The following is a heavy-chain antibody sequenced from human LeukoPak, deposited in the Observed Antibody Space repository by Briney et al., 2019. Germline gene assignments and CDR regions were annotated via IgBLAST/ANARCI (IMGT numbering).Heavy chain of an antibody. V-gene: IGHV1-69*13. CDR1: GGTFSSYA. D-gene: IGHD3-10*01. CDR2: IIPIFGTA. J-gene: IGHJ4*02. CDR3: ARSAEVVVAMVRGVIPFDY. Sequence: SVKVSCKASGGTFSSYAISWVRQAPGQGLEWMGGIIPIFGTANYAKKFQGRVTITADESTSTAYIELSSLRSEDTAVYYCARSAEVVVAMVRGVIPFDYWGQGTLVTVSS.